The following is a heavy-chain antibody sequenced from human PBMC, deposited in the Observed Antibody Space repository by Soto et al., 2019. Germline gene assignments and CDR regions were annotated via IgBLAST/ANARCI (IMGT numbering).Heavy chain of an antibody. J-gene: IGHJ5*02. Sequence: QPGGSLRLSCAASGFTFSSYGMHWVRQAPGKGLEWVAVIWYDGSNKYYADSVKGRFTISRDNSKNTLYLQMNSLRAEDTAVYYCARDLRRGLNWFDPWGQGTLVTVSS. CDR3: ARDLRRGLNWFDP. V-gene: IGHV3-33*01. CDR1: GFTFSSYG. CDR2: IWYDGSNK.